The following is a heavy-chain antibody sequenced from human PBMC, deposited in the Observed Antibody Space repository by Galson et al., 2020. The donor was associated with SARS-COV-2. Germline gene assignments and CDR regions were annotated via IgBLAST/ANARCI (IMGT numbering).Heavy chain of an antibody. Sequence: SETLSLTCTVSGGSITSNGYYWSWVRQHPGKGLEWLGYIYYIGSTDYNPSLKSRVTISIDTSRNQFSLNLRSVTAADTAMYYCARWSDDGSGLFDFWGQGTLVTVSS. V-gene: IGHV4-31*03. CDR1: GGSITSNGYY. CDR2: IYYIGST. CDR3: ARWSDDGSGLFDF. J-gene: IGHJ4*02. D-gene: IGHD3-22*01.